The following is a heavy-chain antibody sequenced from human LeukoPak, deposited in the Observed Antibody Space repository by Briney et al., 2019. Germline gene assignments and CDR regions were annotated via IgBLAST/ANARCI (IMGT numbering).Heavy chain of an antibody. CDR2: INPSGGST. D-gene: IGHD2-2*01. CDR3: ARTLPAAGRSYYYGMDV. J-gene: IGHJ6*02. CDR1: GYTFTSYY. Sequence: ASVKVSCKASGYTFTSYYMHWVRQAPGQGLEWMGIINPSGGSTSYAQKFRGRVTMTRDTSTSTVYMELSSLRSEDTAVYYCARTLPAAGRSYYYGMDVWGQGTTVTVSS. V-gene: IGHV1-46*01.